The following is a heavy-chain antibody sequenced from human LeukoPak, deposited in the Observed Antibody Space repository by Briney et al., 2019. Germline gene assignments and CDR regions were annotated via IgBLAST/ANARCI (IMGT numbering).Heavy chain of an antibody. Sequence: PGGSLRLSCAASGFTFSSYAMSWVRQAPGKGLEWVSAITGSGGSTYYADSVKGWFTISRDNSKNTLYVQMNSLRAEDTAVYYCAKSGYSTKGDFDYWGQGTLVTVSS. J-gene: IGHJ4*02. CDR2: ITGSGGST. D-gene: IGHD6-13*01. V-gene: IGHV3-23*01. CDR3: AKSGYSTKGDFDY. CDR1: GFTFSSYA.